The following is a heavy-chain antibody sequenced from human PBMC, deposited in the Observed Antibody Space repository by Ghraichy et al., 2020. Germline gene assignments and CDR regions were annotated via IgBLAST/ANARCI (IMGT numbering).Heavy chain of an antibody. J-gene: IGHJ4*02. CDR2: IKQDGSEK. CDR1: GFTFSSYW. D-gene: IGHD5-18*01. CDR3: ARDGHWIQLWSRPFDY. Sequence: GGSLRLSCAASGFTFSSYWMSWVRQAPGKGLEWVANIKQDGSEKYYVDSVKGRFTISRDNAKNSLYLQMNSLRAEDTAVYYCARDGHWIQLWSRPFDYWGQGTLVTVSS. V-gene: IGHV3-7*04.